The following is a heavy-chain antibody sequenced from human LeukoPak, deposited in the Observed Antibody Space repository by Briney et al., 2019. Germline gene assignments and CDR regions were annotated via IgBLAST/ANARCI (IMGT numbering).Heavy chain of an antibody. Sequence: SETLSPTCTVSGGSISSYYWSWLRQPPGKGLEWIGYIYYSGSTNYNPSLKGRVTISVDTSKNQFSLKLSSVTAADTAVYYCARGGYSGYFPQYYFDYWGQGTLVTVSS. CDR1: GGSISSYY. D-gene: IGHD5-12*01. V-gene: IGHV4-59*01. CDR2: IYYSGST. CDR3: ARGGYSGYFPQYYFDY. J-gene: IGHJ4*02.